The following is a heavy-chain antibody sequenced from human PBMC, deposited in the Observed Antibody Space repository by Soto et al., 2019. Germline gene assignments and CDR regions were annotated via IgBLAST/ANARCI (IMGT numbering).Heavy chain of an antibody. CDR1: GGSISSGGYS. D-gene: IGHD3-3*01. V-gene: IGHV4-30-2*01. CDR2: IYHSGST. CDR3: ARGGDYDFWSGYYHRFDWFDP. J-gene: IGHJ5*02. Sequence: SETLSLTCAVSGGSISSGGYSWSWIRQPPGKGLEWTGYIYHSGSTYYNPSLKSRVTISVYRSKNQFSLKLSSVTAADTAVYYCARGGDYDFWSGYYHRFDWFDPWRQGTLVTVSS.